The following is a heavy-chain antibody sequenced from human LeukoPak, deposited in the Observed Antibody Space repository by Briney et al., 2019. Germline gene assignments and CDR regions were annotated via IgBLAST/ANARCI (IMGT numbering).Heavy chain of an antibody. CDR2: IRSKAYGGTT. V-gene: IGHV3-49*04. J-gene: IGHJ4*02. CDR1: GFTFSDYG. CDR3: TRGDYYESSGYSLLFDY. Sequence: GGSLRLSCTTSGFTFSDYGMSWVRQAPGKGLEWVGFIRSKAYGGTTEYAASVKGTFTISRDDSKSIAYLQMNSLKTEDTAVYYCTRGDYYESSGYSLLFDYWGQGTLVTDSS. D-gene: IGHD3-22*01.